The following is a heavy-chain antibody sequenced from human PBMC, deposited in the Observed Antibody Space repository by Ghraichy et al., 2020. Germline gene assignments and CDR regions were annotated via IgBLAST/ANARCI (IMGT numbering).Heavy chain of an antibody. CDR2: IKQDGSEK. J-gene: IGHJ6*02. CDR1: GFTFSSYW. Sequence: GESLNISCAASGFTFSSYWMSWVRQAPGKGLEWVANIKQDGSEKYYVDSVKGRFTISRDNAKNSLYLQMNSLRAEDTAVYYCASRGGAAAASYYYYYGMDVWGQGTTVTVSS. D-gene: IGHD6-13*01. V-gene: IGHV3-7*03. CDR3: ASRGGAAAASYYYYYGMDV.